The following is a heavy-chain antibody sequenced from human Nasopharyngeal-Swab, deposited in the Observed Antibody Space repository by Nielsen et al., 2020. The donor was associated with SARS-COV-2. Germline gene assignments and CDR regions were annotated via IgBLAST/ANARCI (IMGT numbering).Heavy chain of an antibody. D-gene: IGHD3-3*01. CDR2: ISPNSGAT. Sequence: ASVKVSCKASGNTFNAYFLHWARQAPGQGLEWMGRISPNSGATDYAQKLQGRVTMTTDTSTSTAYMELRSLRSDDTAVYYCARDVGVAGGDYWGQGTLVTVSS. J-gene: IGHJ4*02. V-gene: IGHV1-2*06. CDR3: ARDVGVAGGDY. CDR1: GNTFNAYF.